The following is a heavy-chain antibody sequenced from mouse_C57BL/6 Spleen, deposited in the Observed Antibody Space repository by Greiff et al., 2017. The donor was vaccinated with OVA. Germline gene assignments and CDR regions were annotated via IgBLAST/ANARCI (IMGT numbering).Heavy chain of an antibody. Sequence: VQLQQSGAELVRPGASVTLSCKASGYTFTDYEMHWVKQTPVHGLEWIGAIDPETGGTAYNQKFKGKAILTADKSSSTAYMELRRLTSEDSAVYYCTRGSSYPFAYWGQGTLVTVSA. D-gene: IGHD1-1*01. V-gene: IGHV1-15*01. CDR2: IDPETGGT. CDR1: GYTFTDYE. CDR3: TRGSSYPFAY. J-gene: IGHJ3*01.